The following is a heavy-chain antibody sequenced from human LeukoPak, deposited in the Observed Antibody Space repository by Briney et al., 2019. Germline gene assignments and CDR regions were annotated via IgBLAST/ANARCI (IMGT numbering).Heavy chain of an antibody. V-gene: IGHV4-59*01. CDR1: GGSISSYY. CDR2: IYYSGST. D-gene: IGHD3-3*01. Sequence: SETLSLTCTVSGGSISSYYWSWIRQPPGRGLEWIGYIYYSGSTNYNPSLKSRVTISVDTSKNQFSLKLSSVTAADTAMYYCARAGLYDFWSGYLYWGQGTLVTVSS. CDR3: ARAGLYDFWSGYLY. J-gene: IGHJ4*02.